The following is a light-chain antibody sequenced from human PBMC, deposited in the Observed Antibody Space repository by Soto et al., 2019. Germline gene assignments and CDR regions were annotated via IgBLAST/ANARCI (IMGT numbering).Light chain of an antibody. Sequence: QAVVTQEPSLTVSPGGTVTLTCGSSTGAVTSGHFPYWFQQKPGQAPRTLISDTSHKHSWTPARFSGSLLGGKAALTLSGAQSEDEADYYCLLFYSGAYVFGTGTKLTV. CDR1: TGAVTSGHF. J-gene: IGLJ1*01. V-gene: IGLV7-46*01. CDR2: DTS. CDR3: LLFYSGAYV.